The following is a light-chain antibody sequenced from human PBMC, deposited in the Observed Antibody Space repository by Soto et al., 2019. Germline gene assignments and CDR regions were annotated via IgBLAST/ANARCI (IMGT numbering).Light chain of an antibody. CDR1: QSINSW. J-gene: IGKJ1*01. V-gene: IGKV1-5*01. CDR2: HAS. Sequence: DIQMTQSPSTLSASVGDRVTITCRASQSINSWLAWYQQKPGKAPKVLIYHASNLQSGVPSRFSGSGSGTEFTLTISSLQPDDFATYYCQQYNSYSFGQGTKVDIK. CDR3: QQYNSYS.